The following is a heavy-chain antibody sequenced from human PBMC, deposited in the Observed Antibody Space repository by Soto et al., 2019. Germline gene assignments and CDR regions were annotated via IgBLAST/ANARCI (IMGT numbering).Heavy chain of an antibody. CDR3: GGSSDRGAFDI. CDR1: GFTFSDYY. CDR2: ISSSGSTI. V-gene: IGHV3-11*01. Sequence: GSLRLSCAASGFTFSDYYMSWIRQAPGKGLEWVSYISSSGSTIYYADSVKGRFTISRDNAKNSLYLQMNSLRAEDTAVYYCGGSSDRGAFDIWGQGTMVTVSS. D-gene: IGHD1-26*01. J-gene: IGHJ3*02.